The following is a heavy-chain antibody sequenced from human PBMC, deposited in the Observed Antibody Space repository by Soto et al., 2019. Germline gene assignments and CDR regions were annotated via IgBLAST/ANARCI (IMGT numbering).Heavy chain of an antibody. V-gene: IGHV1-3*01. CDR3: ARALYGIAADGLGGGEDHDAFDI. CDR1: GYTFTSYA. Sequence: ASVKVSCKASGYTFTSYAMHWVHQAPGQRLEWMGWINAGNGNTKYSQKFQGRVTITRDTSARTAYMELSSLRSEDTAVYYCARALYGIAADGLGGGEDHDAFDIWGQGTMVTVSS. J-gene: IGHJ3*02. D-gene: IGHD6-13*01. CDR2: INAGNGNT.